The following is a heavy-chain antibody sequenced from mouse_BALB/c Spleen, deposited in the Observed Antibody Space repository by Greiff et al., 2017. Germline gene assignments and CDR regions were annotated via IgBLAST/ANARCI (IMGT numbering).Heavy chain of an antibody. D-gene: IGHD2-3*01. CDR2: IWAGGST. J-gene: IGHJ2*01. Sequence: VKVVESGPGLVAPSQSLSITCTVSGFSLTSYGVHWVRQPPGKGLEWLGVIWAGGSTNYNSALMSRLSISKDNSKSQVFLKMNSLQTDDTAMYYCAREPIYDGYSFDYWGQGTTLTVSS. CDR3: AREPIYDGYSFDY. V-gene: IGHV2-9*02. CDR1: GFSLTSYG.